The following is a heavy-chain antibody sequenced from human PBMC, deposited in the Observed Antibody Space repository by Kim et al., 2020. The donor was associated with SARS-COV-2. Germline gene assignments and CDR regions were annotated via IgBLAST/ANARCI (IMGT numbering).Heavy chain of an antibody. CDR3: AKGSYSSGY. Sequence: GSTYYADSVKGRFTISRDNSKNTLYLQMNSLRAEDTAVYYCAKGSYSSGYWGQGTLVTVSS. V-gene: IGHV3-23*01. D-gene: IGHD1-26*01. J-gene: IGHJ4*02. CDR2: GST.